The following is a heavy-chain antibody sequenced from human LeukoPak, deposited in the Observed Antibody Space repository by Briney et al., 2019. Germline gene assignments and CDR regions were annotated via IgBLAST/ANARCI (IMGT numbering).Heavy chain of an antibody. Sequence: GGSLRLSCAASGFTFDDYAMHWVRQAPGKGLEWVSGISWNSGSIGYADSVKGRFTISRDNAKNSLYLQMNSLRAEDTALYYCAKDIRRSGGNIDYWGQGTLVTVSP. D-gene: IGHD2-15*01. J-gene: IGHJ4*02. CDR3: AKDIRRSGGNIDY. CDR2: ISWNSGSI. V-gene: IGHV3-9*01. CDR1: GFTFDDYA.